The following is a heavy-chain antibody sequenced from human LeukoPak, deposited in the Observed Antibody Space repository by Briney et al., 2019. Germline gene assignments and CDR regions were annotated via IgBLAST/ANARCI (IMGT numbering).Heavy chain of an antibody. V-gene: IGHV1-8*02. CDR3: ARGRGKYSSLDY. J-gene: IGHJ4*02. Sequence: ASVKVSCKASGYTFTGYYMHWVRQATGQGLEWMGWMNPNSGNTGYAPKFQGRVTMTRNTSINTAYMELSSLRSEDTAVYYCARGRGKYSSLDYWGQGTLVTVPS. CDR2: MNPNSGNT. D-gene: IGHD5-18*01. CDR1: GYTFTGYY.